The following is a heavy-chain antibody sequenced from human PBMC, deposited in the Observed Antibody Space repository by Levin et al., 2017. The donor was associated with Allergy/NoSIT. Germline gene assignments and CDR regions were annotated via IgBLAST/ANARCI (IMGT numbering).Heavy chain of an antibody. Sequence: ASVKVSCKASGGTFISYSINWVRQAPGQGLEWLGGIIPIFGATNYAQKFQGRVTITADESTSTAYMELSSLRSEDTAIYYCAREASGHYYGGLYFDDWGQGTLVTVSS. D-gene: IGHD3-3*01. CDR3: AREASGHYYGGLYFDD. J-gene: IGHJ4*02. CDR1: GGTFISYS. V-gene: IGHV1-69*13. CDR2: IIPIFGAT.